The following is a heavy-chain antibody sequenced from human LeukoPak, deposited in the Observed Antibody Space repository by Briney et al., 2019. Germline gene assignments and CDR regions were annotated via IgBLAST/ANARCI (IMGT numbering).Heavy chain of an antibody. D-gene: IGHD4-17*01. V-gene: IGHV4-39*07. Sequence: SSETLSLTCTVSGGSISSYYWGWIRQPPGKGLEWIGSICYSGSTYYNPSLKSRVTISVDTSKNQFSLKLSSVTAADTAVHYCARDTTVTTIDYWGQGTLVTVSS. CDR3: ARDTTVTTIDY. CDR2: ICYSGST. J-gene: IGHJ4*02. CDR1: GGSISSYY.